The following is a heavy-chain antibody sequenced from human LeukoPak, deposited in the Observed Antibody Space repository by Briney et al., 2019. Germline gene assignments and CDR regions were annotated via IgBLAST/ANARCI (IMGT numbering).Heavy chain of an antibody. D-gene: IGHD1-26*01. V-gene: IGHV1-69*13. CDR2: IIPIFGTA. CDR3: ARDIDDVGALLDF. CDR1: GGTFSSYA. J-gene: IGHJ4*02. Sequence: SVKVSCKASGGTFSSYAISWVRQAPGQGLEWMGGIIPIFGTANYAQKFQGRVTITADESTSTAYMELSSLRSEDTALYYCARDIDDVGALLDFWGQGTLVTVSS.